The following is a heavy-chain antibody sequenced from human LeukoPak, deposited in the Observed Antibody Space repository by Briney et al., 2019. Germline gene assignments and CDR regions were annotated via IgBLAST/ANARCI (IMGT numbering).Heavy chain of an antibody. J-gene: IGHJ4*02. Sequence: GGSLRLSCAASGFTFSSYSMNWVRQAPGKGLEWVSSISSSSSYIYYADSVKGRFTISRDNAKNSLYLQMNSLRAEDTAVYYCARDRAARYSGSYSYWGQGTLVTVSS. D-gene: IGHD1-26*01. CDR3: ARDRAARYSGSYSY. CDR2: ISSSSSYI. V-gene: IGHV3-21*01. CDR1: GFTFSSYS.